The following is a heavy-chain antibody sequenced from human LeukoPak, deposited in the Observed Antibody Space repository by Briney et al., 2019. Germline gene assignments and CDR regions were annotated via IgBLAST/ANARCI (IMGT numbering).Heavy chain of an antibody. Sequence: GGSLRLSCAASGFTFSSYGMSWVRQALGKGLEWVSAISGSVGSTYYADSVKGRFTISRDNSKNTLYLQMNSLRAEDTAVYYCAKKVSKWELPNNWFDPWGQGTLVTVSS. V-gene: IGHV3-23*01. D-gene: IGHD1-26*01. J-gene: IGHJ5*02. CDR1: GFTFSSYG. CDR2: ISGSVGST. CDR3: AKKVSKWELPNNWFDP.